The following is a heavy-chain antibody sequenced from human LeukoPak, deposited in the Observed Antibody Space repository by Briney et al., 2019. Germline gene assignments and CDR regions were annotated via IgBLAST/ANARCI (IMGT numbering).Heavy chain of an antibody. J-gene: IGHJ4*02. Sequence: APVKVSCKASGHTFTSYDINWVRQATGQGLEWMGWMNPGSGNTGYAQKFQGRVTMTRNPSISTAYMELSSLTSEDTAVYYCARRIAAAGVGIVYWGQGTLVTVSS. V-gene: IGHV1-8*01. CDR2: MNPGSGNT. CDR1: GHTFTSYD. D-gene: IGHD6-13*01. CDR3: ARRIAAAGVGIVY.